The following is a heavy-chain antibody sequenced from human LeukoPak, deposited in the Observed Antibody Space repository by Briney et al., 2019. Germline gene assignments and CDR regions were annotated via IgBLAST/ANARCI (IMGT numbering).Heavy chain of an antibody. CDR2: IYYSGST. CDR3: ARAVGCGWYIRYYFDY. CDR1: GGSISSYY. J-gene: IGHJ4*02. D-gene: IGHD6-19*01. Sequence: PSETLSLTCTVSGGSISSYYWSWIRQPPGKGLEWIGYIYYSGSTNYNPSLKSRVTISVDTSKNQFSLKLSSVTAADTAVYYCARAVGCGWYIRYYFDYWGQGTLVTVSS. V-gene: IGHV4-59*01.